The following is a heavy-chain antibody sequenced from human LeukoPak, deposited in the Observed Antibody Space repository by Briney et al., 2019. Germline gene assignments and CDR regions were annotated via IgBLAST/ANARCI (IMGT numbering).Heavy chain of an antibody. Sequence: QPGGSLRLSCAASGFTFSNYALSWVRQAPGRGLEWVSGIGSSTDNKYYADSVKGRFTISRDNSRNTLYLQMNSLRVEDTAIYYCAKGNETSAPCDYWGQGPRVSVPS. J-gene: IGHJ4*02. CDR3: AKGNETSAPCDY. V-gene: IGHV3-23*01. CDR2: IGSSTDNK. D-gene: IGHD3-10*01. CDR1: GFTFSNYA.